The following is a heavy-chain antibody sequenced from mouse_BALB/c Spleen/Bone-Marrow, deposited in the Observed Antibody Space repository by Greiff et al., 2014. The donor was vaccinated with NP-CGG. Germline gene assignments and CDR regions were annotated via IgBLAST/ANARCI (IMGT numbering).Heavy chain of an antibody. Sequence: QVKLMESGPELVKPGASVRISCKASDYTFTSYYIHWVKQRPGQGLEWIGWIYPGNVNTKYNEKFKGKATLTADKSSSTAYMQLSSLTSEDSAVYFCARDTMDYWGQGTSVTVSS. CDR3: ARDTMDY. V-gene: IGHV1S56*01. CDR2: IYPGNVNT. CDR1: DYTFTSYY. J-gene: IGHJ4*01.